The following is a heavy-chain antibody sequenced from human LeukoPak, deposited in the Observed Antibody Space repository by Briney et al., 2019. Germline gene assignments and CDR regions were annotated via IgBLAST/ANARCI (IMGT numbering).Heavy chain of an antibody. V-gene: IGHV4-30-4*01. D-gene: IGHD6-13*01. CDR1: GGSISSGDYY. CDR2: IYYSGST. J-gene: IGHJ5*02. CDR3: ARVDLYSSSWRASNWFDP. Sequence: PSETLSLTCTVSGGSISSGDYYWSWIRQPPGKGLEWIGYIYYSGSTYYNPSLKSRVTISVDTSKNQFSLKLNSVTAADTAVYYCARVDLYSSSWRASNWFDPWGQGTLVTVSS.